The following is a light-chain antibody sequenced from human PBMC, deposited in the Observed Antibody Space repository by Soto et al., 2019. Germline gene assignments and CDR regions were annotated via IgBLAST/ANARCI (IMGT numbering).Light chain of an antibody. CDR1: SSDVGGYNY. CDR2: DVT. J-gene: IGLJ1*01. Sequence: QSALTQPASVSGSPGQSVTISCTGTSSDVGGYNYVSWYQQYPGKAPELMIYDVTIRPSGVSNRFSGSKSGTTASLTISGLQAEDEADYYCTSYTASSTLNYVFGTGTKVTVL. V-gene: IGLV2-14*03. CDR3: TSYTASSTLNYV.